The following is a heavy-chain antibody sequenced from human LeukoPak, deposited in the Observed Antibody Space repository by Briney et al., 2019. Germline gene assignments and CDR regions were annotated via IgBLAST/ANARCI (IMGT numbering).Heavy chain of an antibody. Sequence: SETLSLTCTVSGGAISSYDGSWIRQPPGKGLEWIGYIYYSGSTNYNPSLKSRVTISVDTSKNQFSLKLSSVTAADTAVYYCARDRYPGWSEGFDPWGQGTLVTVSS. CDR1: GGAISSYD. CDR3: ARDRYPGWSEGFDP. CDR2: IYYSGST. D-gene: IGHD6-19*01. J-gene: IGHJ5*02. V-gene: IGHV4-59*01.